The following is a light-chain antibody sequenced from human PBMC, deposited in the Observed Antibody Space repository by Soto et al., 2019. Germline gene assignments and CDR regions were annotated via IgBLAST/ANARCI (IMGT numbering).Light chain of an antibody. CDR2: GAS. Sequence: EIVLTQSPGTLSLSPGERATLSCRASQSVSSSYLAWYQQKPGQAPRLLIYGASSRATGIPDRFSGSRSGTDFTLTISRLQPEDFAVYYCQHYGTSALFGPGTKVDIK. CDR1: QSVSSSY. V-gene: IGKV3-20*01. J-gene: IGKJ3*01. CDR3: QHYGTSAL.